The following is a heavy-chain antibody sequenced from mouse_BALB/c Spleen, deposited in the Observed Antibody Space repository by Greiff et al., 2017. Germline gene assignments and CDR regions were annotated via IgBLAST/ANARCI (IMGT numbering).Heavy chain of an antibody. J-gene: IGHJ3*01. CDR2: INPSTGYT. V-gene: IGHV1-4*01. Sequence: QVQLQQSGAELAKPGASVKMSCKASGYTFTSYGMHWVKQRPGQGLEWIGYINPSTGYTEYNQKFKDKATLTADKSSSTAYMQLSSLTSEDSAVYYCAREYGNYGFAYWGQGTLVTVSA. CDR1: GYTFTSYG. D-gene: IGHD2-10*02. CDR3: AREYGNYGFAY.